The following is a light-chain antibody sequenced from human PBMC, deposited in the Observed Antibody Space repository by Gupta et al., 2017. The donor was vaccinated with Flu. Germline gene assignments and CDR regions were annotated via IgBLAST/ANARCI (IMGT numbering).Light chain of an antibody. CDR2: EDN. J-gene: IGLJ2*01. Sequence: FMLTQPHSVSESPGKTVTISCTRSRGSIARNYVQWYQQRPGSSPTTVIYEDNPRPSGVPDRFSGSIDSSSNSASLTISGLKPEDEADYYCQSYDSTKDVVFGGGTKLTVL. CDR3: QSYDSTKDVV. CDR1: RGSIARNY. V-gene: IGLV6-57*01.